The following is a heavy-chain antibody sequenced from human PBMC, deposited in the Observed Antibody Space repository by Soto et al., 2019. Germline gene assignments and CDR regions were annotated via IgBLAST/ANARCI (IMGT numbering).Heavy chain of an antibody. CDR3: ARAQDSSLAAFDI. D-gene: IGHD6-19*01. J-gene: IGHJ3*02. CDR1: GFTFSDHY. CDR2: IRDKAKSYIT. Sequence: PGGSLRLSCAASGFTFSDHYMDWVRQAPGKGLEWVGRIRDKAKSYITEYAASVKGRFTISRDDSKNLLYLQMNSLKTEDTAVYYCARAQDSSLAAFDIWGQGTMVTVSS. V-gene: IGHV3-72*01.